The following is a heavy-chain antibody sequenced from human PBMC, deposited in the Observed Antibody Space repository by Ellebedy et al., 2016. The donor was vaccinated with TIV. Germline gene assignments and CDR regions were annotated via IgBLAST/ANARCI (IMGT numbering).Heavy chain of an antibody. CDR1: GFTFSSYA. D-gene: IGHD2-21*02. V-gene: IGHV3-64D*06. J-gene: IGHJ4*02. Sequence: GESLKISXSASGFTFSSYAMHWVRQAPGKGLEYVSAISSNGGSTYYADSVKGRFTISRDNSKNTLYLQMSSLRAEDTAVYYCVKALMGGDAPSGWGQGTLVTVSS. CDR2: ISSNGGST. CDR3: VKALMGGDAPSG.